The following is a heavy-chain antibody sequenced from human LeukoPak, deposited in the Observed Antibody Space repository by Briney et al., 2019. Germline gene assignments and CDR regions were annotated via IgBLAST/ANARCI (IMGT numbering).Heavy chain of an antibody. CDR1: GGSISSTYY. CDR3: ARRYCSGGSCYSERGAFDI. V-gene: IGHV4-39*07. D-gene: IGHD2-15*01. Sequence: SETLSLTCTVSGGSISSTYYWDWIRQPPGKWLEWIGSIYYSGTTYYNPSLKSRVTISVDTSKNQFSLKLSSVTAADTAVYYCARRYCSGGSCYSERGAFDIWGQGTMVTVSS. CDR2: IYYSGTT. J-gene: IGHJ3*02.